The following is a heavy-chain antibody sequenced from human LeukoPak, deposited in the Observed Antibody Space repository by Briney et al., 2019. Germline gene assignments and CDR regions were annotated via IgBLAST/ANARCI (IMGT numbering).Heavy chain of an antibody. Sequence: GASVKVSCKASGYTFTSYDINWVRQATGQGLEWMGWMNPNSGNTGYAQKFQGRVTMTWNTSISTAYMELSSLRSEDTAVYYCARGVPAWEPPLDYWGQGTLVTVSS. CDR1: GYTFTSYD. D-gene: IGHD1-26*01. V-gene: IGHV1-8*01. J-gene: IGHJ4*02. CDR3: ARGVPAWEPPLDY. CDR2: MNPNSGNT.